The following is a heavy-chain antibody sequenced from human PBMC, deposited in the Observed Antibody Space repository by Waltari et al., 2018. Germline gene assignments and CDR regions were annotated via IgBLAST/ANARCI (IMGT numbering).Heavy chain of an antibody. J-gene: IGHJ4*02. CDR2: IYYSGST. V-gene: IGHV4-39*01. Sequence: QLQLQESGPGLVKPSETLSLPCTVSGGSISSSSSYWGWIRQPPGKGLEWIGSIYYSGSTYYNPSLKSRVTISVDTSKNQFSLKLSSVTAADTAVYYCARITRARVLSSFSYYFDYWGQGTLVTVSS. D-gene: IGHD2-8*02. CDR1: GGSISSSSSY. CDR3: ARITRARVLSSFSYYFDY.